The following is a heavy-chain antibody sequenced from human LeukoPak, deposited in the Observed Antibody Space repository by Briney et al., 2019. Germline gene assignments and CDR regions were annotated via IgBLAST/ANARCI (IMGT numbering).Heavy chain of an antibody. J-gene: IGHJ6*03. CDR2: INPNSGGT. V-gene: IGHV1-2*02. Sequence: GASVKVSCKASGYTFTGYYMHWVRQAPGQGLEWMGWINPNSGGTNYAQKLQGRVTMTTDTSTSTAYMELRSLRSDDTAVYYCARYSSSNYYMDVWGKGTTVTVSS. CDR3: ARYSSSNYYMDV. CDR1: GYTFTGYY. D-gene: IGHD6-13*01.